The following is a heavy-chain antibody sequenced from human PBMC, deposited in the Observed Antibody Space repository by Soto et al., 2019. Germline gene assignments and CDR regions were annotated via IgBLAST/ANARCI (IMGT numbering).Heavy chain of an antibody. D-gene: IGHD4-17*01. V-gene: IGHV4-59*01. CDR2: IYYRGST. CDR1: GGSISNYY. CDR3: ARDRVVTTGSYFDI. J-gene: IGHJ3*02. Sequence: PSETLSLTCIVAGGSISNYYWSWIRQPPGKGLEWIGYIYYRGSTNYNPSLKSRVTISVDTSKNQFSLKLSSVTAADTAVYYCARDRVVTTGSYFDIWGQGTMVTVSS.